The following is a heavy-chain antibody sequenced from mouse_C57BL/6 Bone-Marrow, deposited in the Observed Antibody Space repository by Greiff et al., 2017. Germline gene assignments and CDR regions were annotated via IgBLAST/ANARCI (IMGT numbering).Heavy chain of an antibody. Sequence: EVKLMESGGGLVKPGGSLKLSCAASGFTFSDYGMHWVRQAPEKGLEWVAYISSGSSTIYYADTVKGRFTISRDNAKNTLFLQMTSLRSEDTAMYYCAREAYSNYYAMDYWGQGTSVTVSS. CDR2: ISSGSSTI. J-gene: IGHJ4*01. CDR3: AREAYSNYYAMDY. V-gene: IGHV5-17*01. D-gene: IGHD2-5*01. CDR1: GFTFSDYG.